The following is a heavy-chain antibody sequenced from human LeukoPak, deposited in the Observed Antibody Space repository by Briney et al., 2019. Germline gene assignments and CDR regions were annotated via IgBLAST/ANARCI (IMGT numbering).Heavy chain of an antibody. CDR1: GYTLTGYY. Sequence: ASVKVSCKASGYTLTGYYMHWVRQAPGQGLEWMGWINPNSGGTNYAQKFQGRVTMTRDTSNSTDYMELSSLTSDDTAVYYCARDGDGRISFGYWGQGTLVIVSS. CDR2: INPNSGGT. CDR3: ARDGDGRISFGY. V-gene: IGHV1-2*02. D-gene: IGHD3-10*01. J-gene: IGHJ4*02.